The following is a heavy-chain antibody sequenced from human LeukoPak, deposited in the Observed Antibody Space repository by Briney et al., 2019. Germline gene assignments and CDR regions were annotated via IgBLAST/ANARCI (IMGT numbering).Heavy chain of an antibody. V-gene: IGHV4-59*11. D-gene: IGHD1-26*01. Sequence: SETLSLTCTVSGGSISSHYWSWIRQPPGKGLEWIGYIYYSGSTNYNPSLKSRVTISVDTSKNQFSLKLSSVTAADTAVYYCARGYWAHGRRGWFDPWGQGTLVTVSS. J-gene: IGHJ5*02. CDR1: GGSISSHY. CDR2: IYYSGST. CDR3: ARGYWAHGRRGWFDP.